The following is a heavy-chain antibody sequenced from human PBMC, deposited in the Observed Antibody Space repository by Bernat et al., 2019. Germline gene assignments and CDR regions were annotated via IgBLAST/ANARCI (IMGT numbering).Heavy chain of an antibody. CDR3: ARGYCSSTSCYPYGMDV. CDR1: GYTFTGYY. J-gene: IGHJ6*02. V-gene: IGHV1-2*04. Sequence: QVQLVQSGAEVKKPGASVKVSCKAPGYTFTGYYMHWVRQAPGQGLEWMGWINPNSGGTNYAQKFQGWVTMTRDTSISTAYMELSRLRSDDTAVYYCARGYCSSTSCYPYGMDVWGQGTTVTVSS. D-gene: IGHD2-2*01. CDR2: INPNSGGT.